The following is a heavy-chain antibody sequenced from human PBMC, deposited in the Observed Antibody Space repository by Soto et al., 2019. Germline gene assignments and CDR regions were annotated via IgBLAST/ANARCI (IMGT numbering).Heavy chain of an antibody. D-gene: IGHD6-13*01. J-gene: IGHJ6*02. CDR3: ARDLAAAGLSYYYYGMDV. V-gene: IGHV4-59*01. Sequence: PSETLSLTCTVSGGSISSYYWSWIRQPPGKGLEWIGYIYYSGSTNYNPSLKSRVTISVDTSKNQFSLKLRSVTAADTAVYYCARDLAAAGLSYYYYGMDVWGQGTTVTVSS. CDR1: GGSISSYY. CDR2: IYYSGST.